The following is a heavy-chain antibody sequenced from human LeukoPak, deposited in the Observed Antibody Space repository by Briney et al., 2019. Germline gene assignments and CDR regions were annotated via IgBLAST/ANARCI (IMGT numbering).Heavy chain of an antibody. CDR1: GFTFSSYA. CDR3: ALYDILTGYNH. Sequence: GGSLRLSCAASGFTFSSYAMHWVRQAPGKGLEWVAVISYDGSNKYYADSVKGRSTISRDNSKNTLYLQMNSLRAEDTAVYYCALYDILTGYNHWGQGTLVTVSS. CDR2: ISYDGSNK. D-gene: IGHD3-9*01. V-gene: IGHV3-30-3*01. J-gene: IGHJ5*02.